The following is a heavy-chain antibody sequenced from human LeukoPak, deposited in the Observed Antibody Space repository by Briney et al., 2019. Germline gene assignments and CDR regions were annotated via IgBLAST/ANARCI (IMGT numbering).Heavy chain of an antibody. CDR1: GGSISSYY. Sequence: PSETLSLTCTVSGGSISSYYWSWIRQPPGKGLEWIGDIYYSGSTSYNPSLKNRVTISVDTSNNQFSLKLSSVTAADTAVYYCARAGTYYYDSVGAFDIWGQGTMVTVSS. J-gene: IGHJ3*02. V-gene: IGHV4-59*01. CDR3: ARAGTYYYDSVGAFDI. CDR2: IYYSGST. D-gene: IGHD3-22*01.